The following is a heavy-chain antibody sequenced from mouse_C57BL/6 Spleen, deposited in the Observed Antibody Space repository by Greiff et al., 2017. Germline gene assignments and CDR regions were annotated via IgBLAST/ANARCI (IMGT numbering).Heavy chain of an antibody. D-gene: IGHD1-1*01. CDR2: IDPETGGT. Sequence: QVQLQQSGAELVRPGASVTLSCKASGYTFTDYEMHWVKQTPVHGLEWIGAIDPETGGTAYNQKFKGKAILTADKSSSTAYMELRSLTSEDSAVYYCTRRDGNGNWYFDVWGTGTTVTVSS. CDR3: TRRDGNGNWYFDV. V-gene: IGHV1-15*01. J-gene: IGHJ1*03. CDR1: GYTFTDYE.